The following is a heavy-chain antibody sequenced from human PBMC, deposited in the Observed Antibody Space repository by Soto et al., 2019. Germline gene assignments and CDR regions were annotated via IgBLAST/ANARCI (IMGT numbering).Heavy chain of an antibody. Sequence: PSETLSLTCAVSGGSISSGCYYWSWIRQHPGKGLEWIGYIYYSGSTYYNPSLKSRVTISVDTSKNQFSLKLSSVTAADTAVYYCARSTLRYCTNGVCPYYFDYWGQGTLVTVSS. CDR1: GGSISSGCYY. V-gene: IGHV4-31*11. D-gene: IGHD2-8*01. CDR2: IYYSGST. J-gene: IGHJ4*02. CDR3: ARSTLRYCTNGVCPYYFDY.